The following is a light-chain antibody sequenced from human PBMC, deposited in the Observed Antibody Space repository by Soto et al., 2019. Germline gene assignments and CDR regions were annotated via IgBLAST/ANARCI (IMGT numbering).Light chain of an antibody. CDR1: LGVRNW. CDR2: DAS. J-gene: IGKJ1*01. CDR3: QQYNNNSPWS. V-gene: IGKV1-5*01. Sequence: DIQMTQSPSTLSASVGDRVTITCRASLGVRNWLAWYQQRPGEAPKLLIYDASNLENGVPSRFSGSGSGAEFTLTISSLQPEDFATYYCQQYNNNSPWSFGQGTKVEIK.